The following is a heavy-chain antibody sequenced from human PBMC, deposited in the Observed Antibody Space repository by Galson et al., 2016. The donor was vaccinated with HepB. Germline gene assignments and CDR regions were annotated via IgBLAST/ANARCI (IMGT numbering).Heavy chain of an antibody. V-gene: IGHV1-18*01. CDR1: GYTFTTFA. D-gene: IGHD2/OR15-2a*01. Sequence: SVKVSCKASGYTFTTFAISWVRQAPGQGLEWMGWISAYNGNTTYSQNLQGRVTITRDTAARTGYMELSSLRSEDTAVYYCARDTFRGMFDPWGQGTLVTVSS. J-gene: IGHJ5*02. CDR2: ISAYNGNT. CDR3: ARDTFRGMFDP.